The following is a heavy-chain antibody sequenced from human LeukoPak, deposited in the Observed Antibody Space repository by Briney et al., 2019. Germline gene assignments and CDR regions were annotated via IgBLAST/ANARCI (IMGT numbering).Heavy chain of an antibody. D-gene: IGHD3-10*01. V-gene: IGHV4-38-2*02. J-gene: IGHJ3*02. CDR3: ARFGEIIAFDI. CDR1: GYSISSGYY. Sequence: SETLSLTCTVSGYSISSGYYWGWIRQPPGKGLEWIGSIYYSGSTYYNPSLKSRVTISVDTSKNQFSLKLSSVTAADTAVYYCARFGEIIAFDIWGQGTMVTVSS. CDR2: IYYSGST.